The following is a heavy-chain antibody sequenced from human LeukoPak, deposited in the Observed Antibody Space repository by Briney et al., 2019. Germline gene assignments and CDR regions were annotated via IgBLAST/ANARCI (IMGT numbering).Heavy chain of an antibody. CDR2: VNQDASTK. Sequence: PGGSLRLSCAASGFTFRNTWMAWVRQAPGKGLEWVANVNQDASTKQYVDPVKGRFTISRDNAKNSLSLQMNSLRADDTAIYYCARDQSGSLDYWGQGILVTVSA. CDR3: ARDQSGSLDY. J-gene: IGHJ4*02. V-gene: IGHV3-7*01. CDR1: GFTFRNTW. D-gene: IGHD1-26*01.